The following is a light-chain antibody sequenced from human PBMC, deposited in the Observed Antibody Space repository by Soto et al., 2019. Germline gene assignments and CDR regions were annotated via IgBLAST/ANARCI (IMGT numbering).Light chain of an antibody. CDR3: QQYNNGPPLT. V-gene: IGKV3-15*01. Sequence: EIVMTQSPATLSVSPGERGTLSCRASQSVRSNLAWYQQKPGQAPRLLIYGASTRATGIPARFSGSGSGTEFTLTISSLQSEDFAVYYCQQYNNGPPLTFGGGTKVESK. J-gene: IGKJ4*01. CDR1: QSVRSN. CDR2: GAS.